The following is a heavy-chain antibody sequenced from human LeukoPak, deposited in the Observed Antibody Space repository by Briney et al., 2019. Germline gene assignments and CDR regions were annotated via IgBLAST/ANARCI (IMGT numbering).Heavy chain of an antibody. J-gene: IGHJ4*02. D-gene: IGHD3-22*01. Sequence: FQGRVTMTRDMSTSTVYMELSSLRSEDTAVYYCARDLTPIDYYDSSGPIDYWGQGTLVTVSS. CDR3: ARDLTPIDYYDSSGPIDY. V-gene: IGHV1-46*01.